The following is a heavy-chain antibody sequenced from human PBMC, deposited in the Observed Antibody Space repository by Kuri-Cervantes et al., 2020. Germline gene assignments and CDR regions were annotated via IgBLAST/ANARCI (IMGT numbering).Heavy chain of an antibody. CDR2: INPNSGGT. D-gene: IGHD2-2*01. J-gene: IGHJ6*03. Sequence: ASVKVSCKASGGTFSSYAISWVRQAPGQGLEWMGWINPNSGGTNYAQKFQGWVTMTRDTSISTAYMELSRLRSDDTAVYYCAREGVYCSSTSCYGDGYYYYYYMDVWGKGTTVTVSS. CDR1: GGTFSSYA. CDR3: AREGVYCSSTSCYGDGYYYYYYMDV. V-gene: IGHV1-2*04.